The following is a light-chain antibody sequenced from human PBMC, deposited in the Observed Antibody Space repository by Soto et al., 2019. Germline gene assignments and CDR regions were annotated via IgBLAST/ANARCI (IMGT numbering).Light chain of an antibody. V-gene: IGKV2-30*01. CDR2: KVS. Sequence: DVVMTQSPLSLPVTLGQPASISCRSSQSLVYSDGNTYLNWFQQRPGQSPRRLIYKVSNRDSGVPDRLSGSGSGTDFTLKISRVEAEDVGVYYCMQGTHFGQGTRLEIK. J-gene: IGKJ5*01. CDR3: MQGTH. CDR1: QSLVYSDGNTY.